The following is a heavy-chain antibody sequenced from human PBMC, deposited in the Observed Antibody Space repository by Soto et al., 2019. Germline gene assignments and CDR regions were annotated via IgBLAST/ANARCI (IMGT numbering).Heavy chain of an antibody. D-gene: IGHD5-12*01. CDR3: ARRPSGHDGRAG. CDR2: ISTTSSYT. CDR1: GFTFSDYY. Sequence: QVQLVESGGGLVKPGGSLRLSCAASGFTFSDYYMSWFRQAPGKGLEWLSYISTTSSYTNYADSVKGRFTISRDNAMNSLYLKMSSLRADDTAVYYWARRPSGHDGRAGWGQGTTVTVSS. J-gene: IGHJ6*02. V-gene: IGHV3-11*05.